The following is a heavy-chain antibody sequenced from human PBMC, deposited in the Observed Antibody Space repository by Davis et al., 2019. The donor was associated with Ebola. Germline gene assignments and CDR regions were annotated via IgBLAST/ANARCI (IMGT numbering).Heavy chain of an antibody. J-gene: IGHJ6*02. CDR3: AKETYYYYGMDV. V-gene: IGHV3-30*18. Sequence: GSLRLSCAASGFTFSSYGMHWVRQAPGKGLEWVAVISYDGSNKYYADSVKGRFTISRDNSKNSLYLQMNSLRAEDTALYYCAKETYYYYGMDVWGQGTTVTVSS. CDR1: GFTFSSYG. CDR2: ISYDGSNK.